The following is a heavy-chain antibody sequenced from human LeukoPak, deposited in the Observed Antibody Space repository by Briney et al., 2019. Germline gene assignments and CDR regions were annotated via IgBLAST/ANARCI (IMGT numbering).Heavy chain of an antibody. V-gene: IGHV3-30*02. D-gene: IGHD3-22*01. J-gene: IGHJ5*02. Sequence: SGGSLRLSCAASGFTFSSYGMHWVRQAPGKGLEWVAFIRYDGSNKYYADSVKGRFTISRDNSKNTLYLQMNSLRAEDTAVYYCARDPTSYDSSGYSSWGGWFDPWGQGTLVTVSS. CDR3: ARDPTSYDSSGYSSWGGWFDP. CDR2: IRYDGSNK. CDR1: GFTFSSYG.